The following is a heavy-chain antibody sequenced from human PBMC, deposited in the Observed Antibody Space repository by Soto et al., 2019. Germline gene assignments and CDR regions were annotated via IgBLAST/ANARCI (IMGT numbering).Heavy chain of an antibody. CDR1: CGSIGSYY. CDR2: IYTSGST. D-gene: IGHD6-13*01. CDR3: AREEITGYSSSWYWTGQYYFDY. V-gene: IGHV4-4*07. J-gene: IGHJ4*02. Sequence: SETLSLTCTVSCGSIGSYYWSWIRQPAGKGLEWIGRIYTSGSTNYNPSLKSRVTMSVDTSKNQFSLKLSSVTAADTAVYYCAREEITGYSSSWYWTGQYYFDYWGQGTLVTVSS.